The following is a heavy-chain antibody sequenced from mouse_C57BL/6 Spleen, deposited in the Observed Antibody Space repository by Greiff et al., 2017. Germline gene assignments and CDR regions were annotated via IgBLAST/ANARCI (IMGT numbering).Heavy chain of an antibody. CDR2: IDPNSGGT. D-gene: IGHD2-1*01. Sequence: VKLVESGAELVKPGASVKLSCKASGYTFTSYWMHWVKQRPGRGLEWIGRIDPNSGGTKYNEKFKSKATLTVDKPSSTAYMQLSSLTSEDSAVYYCARLYYGNYPYAMDYWGQGTSVTVSS. V-gene: IGHV1-72*01. CDR1: GYTFTSYW. J-gene: IGHJ4*01. CDR3: ARLYYGNYPYAMDY.